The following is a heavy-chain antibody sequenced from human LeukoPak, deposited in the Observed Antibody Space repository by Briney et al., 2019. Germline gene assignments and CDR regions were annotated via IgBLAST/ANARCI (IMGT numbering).Heavy chain of an antibody. CDR2: MNPNSGNT. CDR3: ARGLSGGDFWSGYYWNWFDP. D-gene: IGHD3-3*01. J-gene: IGHJ5*02. CDR1: GYTFTSYD. V-gene: IGHV1-8*03. Sequence: GASVKVSCKASGYTFTSYDINWVRQATGQGLEWMGWMNPNSGNTGYAQKFQGRVTITRNTSISTAYMELSSLRSEDTAVYYCARGLSGGDFWSGYYWNWFDPWGQGTLVTVSS.